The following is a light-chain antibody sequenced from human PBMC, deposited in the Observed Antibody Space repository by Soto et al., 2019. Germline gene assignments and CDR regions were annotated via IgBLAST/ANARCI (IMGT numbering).Light chain of an antibody. CDR3: QYCGTSRT. CDR1: ESVSRNY. V-gene: IGKV3-20*01. CDR2: ATS. Sequence: EIVLTQSPGTLSLSPGERATLSCRASESVSRNYIAWYQQKPGQAPRLLIFATSNTATGIPDRFDGSGSETEFTLTISGLEPEDSAVYYCQYCGTSRTFGQGTKVEI. J-gene: IGKJ1*01.